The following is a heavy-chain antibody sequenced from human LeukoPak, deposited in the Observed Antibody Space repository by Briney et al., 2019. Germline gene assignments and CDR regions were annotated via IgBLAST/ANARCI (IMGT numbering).Heavy chain of an antibody. V-gene: IGHV3-74*01. CDR3: ARVRGYYDSSGYNPLWY. D-gene: IGHD3-22*01. Sequence: QPGGSLRLSCAASGFTLSSYWMHWVRQAPGKGLVWVSRINSDGSSTSYADSVKGRFTISRDNAKNSLYLQMNSLRAEDTAVYYCARVRGYYDSSGYNPLWYWGQGTLVTVSS. CDR1: GFTLSSYW. CDR2: INSDGSST. J-gene: IGHJ4*02.